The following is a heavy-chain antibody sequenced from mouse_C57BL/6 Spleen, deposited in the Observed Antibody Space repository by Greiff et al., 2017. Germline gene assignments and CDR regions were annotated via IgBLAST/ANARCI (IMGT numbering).Heavy chain of an antibody. V-gene: IGHV1-52*01. J-gene: IGHJ4*01. CDR2: IDPSDSET. CDR3: AAPYYGSSYAMDY. D-gene: IGHD1-1*01. CDR1: GYTFTSYW. Sequence: VQLQQPGAELVRPGSSVTLSCKASGYTFTSYWMHWVKQRPIQGLEWIGNIDPSDSETHYNQKFKDKATLTVDKSSSTASMQLSSLTSEDSAVYYCAAPYYGSSYAMDYWGQGTSVTVSS.